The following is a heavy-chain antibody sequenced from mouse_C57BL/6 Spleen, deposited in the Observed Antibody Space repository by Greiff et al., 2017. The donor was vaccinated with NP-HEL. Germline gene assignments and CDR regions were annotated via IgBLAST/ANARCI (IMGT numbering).Heavy chain of an antibody. V-gene: IGHV1-69*01. CDR3: ARSDGYDGTWFAY. J-gene: IGHJ3*01. CDR1: GYTFTSYW. D-gene: IGHD2-2*01. CDR2: IDPSDSYT. Sequence: VQLQQPGAELVMPGASVKLSCKASGYTFTSYWMHWVKQRPGQGLEWIGEIDPSDSYTNYNQKFKGKSTLTVDKSSSTAYMQLSSLTSEDSAVYYCARSDGYDGTWFAYWGQGTLVTVSA.